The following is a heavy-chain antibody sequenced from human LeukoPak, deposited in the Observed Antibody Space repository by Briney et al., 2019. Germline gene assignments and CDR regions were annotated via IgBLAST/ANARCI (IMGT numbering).Heavy chain of an antibody. D-gene: IGHD3-3*01. CDR1: GGTFSSYA. Sequence: GASVKVSCKASGGTFSSYAISWVRQAPRQGLEWMGGIIPIFGTANYAQKFQGRVTITTDESTSTAYMELSSLRSEDTAVYYCASEPIFGVVPDYYYYMDVWGKGTTVTVSS. J-gene: IGHJ6*03. CDR3: ASEPIFGVVPDYYYYMDV. V-gene: IGHV1-69*05. CDR2: IIPIFGTA.